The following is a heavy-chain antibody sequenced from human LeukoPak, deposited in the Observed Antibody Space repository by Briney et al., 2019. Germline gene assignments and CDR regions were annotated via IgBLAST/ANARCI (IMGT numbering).Heavy chain of an antibody. V-gene: IGHV4-34*01. D-gene: IGHD6-13*01. Sequence: PSETLSLTCAVSGGSFTGSFSTYYWSWIRQPPGKGLEWIGEINHSGSTTYNPSLKSRVTISIDTSKNHFSLKLSSVTAADTAMYYCARSGWYSVDYWGQGTQVIVSS. CDR3: ARSGWYSVDY. CDR1: GGSFTGSFSTYY. J-gene: IGHJ4*02. CDR2: INHSGST.